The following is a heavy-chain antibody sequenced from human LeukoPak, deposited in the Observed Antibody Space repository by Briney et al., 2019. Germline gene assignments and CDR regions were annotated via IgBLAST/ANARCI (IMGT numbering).Heavy chain of an antibody. CDR1: GFNFDDYT. CDR3: AREELVRDYYHYMDV. V-gene: IGHV3-9*01. D-gene: IGHD6-13*01. CDR2: ISWNSDFI. Sequence: GRSLRLSCAASGFNFDDYTMHWVRQPPGKGLEWVSGISWNSDFIVYGDSVKGRFTISRDNAKNSLYLQMNSLRAEDTAVYYCAREELVRDYYHYMDVWGKGTTVTVSS. J-gene: IGHJ6*03.